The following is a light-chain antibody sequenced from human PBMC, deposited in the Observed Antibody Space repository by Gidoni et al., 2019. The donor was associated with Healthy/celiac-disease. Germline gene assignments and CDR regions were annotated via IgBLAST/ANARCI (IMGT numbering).Light chain of an antibody. J-gene: IGKJ2*01. Sequence: EIVLTQSTATLSLSPGERATLSCRASQSVSSYLAWYQQKPGQAPRLLIYDASNRATGIPARFSGSGSGTDLTLTISSLEPEDFAVYYCQQRSNWPPITFGQGTKLEIK. CDR3: QQRSNWPPIT. CDR1: QSVSSY. V-gene: IGKV3-11*01. CDR2: DAS.